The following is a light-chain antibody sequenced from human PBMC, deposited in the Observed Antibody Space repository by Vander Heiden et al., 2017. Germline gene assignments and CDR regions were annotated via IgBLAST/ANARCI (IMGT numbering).Light chain of an antibody. CDR3: QQHSTWPSLT. J-gene: IGKJ4*01. CDR1: QSVNIN. Sequence: EIVMTHSPATLSLSPGQRASLSCRASQSVNINVAWYQQRPGQAPSLLIHAASTRATGVPDRFSGSGSGTEFTLTISSLQSEDFAVYFCQQHSTWPSLTFGGGTRVE. CDR2: AAS. V-gene: IGKV3-15*01.